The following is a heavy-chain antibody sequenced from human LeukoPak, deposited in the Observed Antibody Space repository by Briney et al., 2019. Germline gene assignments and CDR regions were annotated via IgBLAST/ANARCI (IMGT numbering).Heavy chain of an antibody. V-gene: IGHV4-31*03. CDR1: GGSISSGGYY. CDR3: ARAAAGWANDY. J-gene: IGHJ4*02. Sequence: SETVSLTCTVSGGSISSGGYYWSWIRQHPGKGLEFIGYIYNSVSTNYNPTLNSRVSISVDTSKNQFSLNLSSVTAADTAVYYCARAAAGWANDYWGQGTLVTVSS. D-gene: IGHD6-13*01. CDR2: IYNSVST.